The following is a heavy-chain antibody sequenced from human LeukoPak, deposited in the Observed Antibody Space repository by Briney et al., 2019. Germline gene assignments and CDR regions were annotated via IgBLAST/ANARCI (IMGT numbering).Heavy chain of an antibody. CDR3: ARDYASIYYDSSGHRDY. J-gene: IGHJ4*02. CDR1: GFTFDDYG. V-gene: IGHV3-20*04. D-gene: IGHD3-22*01. Sequence: GGSLRLSCAASGFTFDDYGMSWVRQAPGKGLEWVSGINWNGGSTGYADSVKGRFTISRDNAKNSLYLQMNSLRAEDTALYYCARDYASIYYDSSGHRDYWGQGTLVTVSS. CDR2: INWNGGST.